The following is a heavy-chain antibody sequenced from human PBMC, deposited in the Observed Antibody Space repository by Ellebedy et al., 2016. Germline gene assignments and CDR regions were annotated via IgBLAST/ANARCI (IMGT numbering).Heavy chain of an antibody. CDR1: GFSFSIYS. CDR3: ARVGRLRSLDS. V-gene: IGHV3-48*04. J-gene: IGHJ4*02. Sequence: GESLKISCAASGFSFSIYSIDWVRQAPGKGLEWVSYIHASGSPQYYADSVKGRFTVSRDNAKNVLYLQMNNLRGEDTAVYYCARVGRLRSLDSWGQGTLVTVSS. D-gene: IGHD4-17*01. CDR2: IHASGSPQ.